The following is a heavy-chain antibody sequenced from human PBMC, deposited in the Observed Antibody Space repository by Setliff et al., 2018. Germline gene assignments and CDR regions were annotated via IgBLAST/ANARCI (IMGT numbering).Heavy chain of an antibody. CDR2: ISGYNGNT. J-gene: IGHJ4*02. Sequence: ASVKVSCKASGYTFTTYGVAWVRQAPGQGLEWLGWISGYNGNTNYAQRFQGRVTMTTDTSTSTAYMELRSLRSDDTAVYYCARDHYDSSGYTDYWGQGTLVTVSS. D-gene: IGHD3-22*01. CDR1: GYTFTTYG. V-gene: IGHV1-18*01. CDR3: ARDHYDSSGYTDY.